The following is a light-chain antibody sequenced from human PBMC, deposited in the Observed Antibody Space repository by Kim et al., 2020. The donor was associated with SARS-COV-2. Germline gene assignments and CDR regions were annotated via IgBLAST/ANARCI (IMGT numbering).Light chain of an antibody. V-gene: IGLV3-1*01. CDR3: QAWDSSTAWV. J-gene: IGLJ3*02. CDR2: QVS. Sequence: VSPGQTASITCSGDKLGDKYACWYQQKPGQSPVLVIYQVSKRPSGIPERFSGSNSGNTATLTISGTQAMDEADYYCQAWDSSTAWVFGGGTQLTVL. CDR1: KLGDKY.